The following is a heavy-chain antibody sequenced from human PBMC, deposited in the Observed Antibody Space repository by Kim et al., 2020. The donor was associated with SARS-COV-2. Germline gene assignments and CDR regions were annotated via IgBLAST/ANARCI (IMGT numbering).Heavy chain of an antibody. Sequence: ASVKVFCKASGYTFTSHDINWVRQATGQGLEWMAWMNPNSGNTGYAQKFQGRVTMTRNTSISTAYMELSSLRSDDTAVYYCARGGSSWSNWFDPWGQGAQVTVSS. J-gene: IGHJ5*02. CDR1: GYTFTSHD. CDR2: MNPNSGNT. D-gene: IGHD6-13*01. V-gene: IGHV1-8*01. CDR3: ARGGSSWSNWFDP.